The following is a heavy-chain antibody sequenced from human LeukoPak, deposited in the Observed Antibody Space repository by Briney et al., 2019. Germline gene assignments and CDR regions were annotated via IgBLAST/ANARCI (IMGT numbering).Heavy chain of an antibody. J-gene: IGHJ6*03. CDR2: IYYSGST. D-gene: IGHD3-3*01. V-gene: IGHV4-59*01. Sequence: KPSETLSLTCTVSGGSISSYYWSWIRQPPGKGLEWIGYIYYSGSTNYNPSLKSRVTISVDTSKNQFSLKLSSVTAADTAVYYCARGLVSSGYYDYYMDVWGKGTTVTVSS. CDR1: GGSISSYY. CDR3: ARGLVSSGYYDYYMDV.